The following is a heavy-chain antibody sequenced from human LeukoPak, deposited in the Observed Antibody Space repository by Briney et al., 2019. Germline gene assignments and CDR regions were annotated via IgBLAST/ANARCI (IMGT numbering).Heavy chain of an antibody. CDR2: IYYSGST. D-gene: IGHD3-22*01. J-gene: IGHJ4*02. V-gene: IGHV4-39*01. CDR3: ARFPRSRYYYDSSGLY. Sequence: PSETLSLTCTVSGGFISSSSYYWGWIRQPPGKGLEWIGSIYYSGSTYYNPSLKSRVTISVDTSKNQFSLKLSSVTAAGTAVYYCARFPRSRYYYDSSGLYWGQGTLVTVSS. CDR1: GGFISSSSYY.